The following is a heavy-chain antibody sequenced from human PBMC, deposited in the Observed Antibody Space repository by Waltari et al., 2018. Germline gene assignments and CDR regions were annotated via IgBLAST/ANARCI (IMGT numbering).Heavy chain of an antibody. CDR2: LTGIGGTT. D-gene: IGHD2-8*01. V-gene: IGHV3-23*01. CDR3: AKDRGNGVSMFEF. J-gene: IGHJ4*02. CDR1: GFTFYRYV. Sequence: EVLLLESGGGLVQPGGSLTLACAASGFTFYRYVRSWVRQAPGKRLCVVASLTGIGGTTDYLDSVKGRFTISRDNSKNSLFLEMNSLRVEDTAVYFCAKDRGNGVSMFEFWGQGTLVTASS.